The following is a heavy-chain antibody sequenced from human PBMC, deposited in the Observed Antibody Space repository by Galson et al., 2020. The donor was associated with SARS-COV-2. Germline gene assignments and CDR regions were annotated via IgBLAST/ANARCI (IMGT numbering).Heavy chain of an antibody. CDR1: GGSISSYY. J-gene: IGHJ6*02. CDR3: ARDPAPLYGDNYYYGMDV. D-gene: IGHD4-17*01. CDR2: ISYSGST. Sequence: ETSETLSLTCTVSGGSISSYYWSWIRQPPGKGLEWIGYISYSGSTNYNPSLRSRVTISVDMSKNQFSLKLSSVTAADTAVYYCARDPAPLYGDNYYYGMDVWGRGTTVTVSS. V-gene: IGHV4-59*01.